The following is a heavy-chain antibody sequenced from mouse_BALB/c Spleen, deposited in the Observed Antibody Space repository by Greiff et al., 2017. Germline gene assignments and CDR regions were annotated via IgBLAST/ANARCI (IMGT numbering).Heavy chain of an antibody. CDR1: GYTFTSYW. CDR2: INPSNGRT. J-gene: IGHJ2*01. Sequence: QVQLQQPGAELVKPGASVKLSCKASGYTFTSYWMHWVKQRPGKGLEWIGEINPSNGRTNYNEKFKSKATLTVDKSSSTAYMQLSSLTSEDSAVYYCARIALADYWGQGTTLTVSS. V-gene: IGHV1S81*02. CDR3: ARIALADY.